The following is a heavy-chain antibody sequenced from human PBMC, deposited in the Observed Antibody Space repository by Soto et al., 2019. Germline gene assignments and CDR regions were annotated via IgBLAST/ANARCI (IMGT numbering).Heavy chain of an antibody. Sequence: PGGSLRLSCAASGFTFSSYAMSWVRQAPGKGLEWVSAISGSGGSTYYADSVKGRFTISRDNSKNTLYLQMNSLRAEDTAVYYCAKGITMVRAPYGMDVWGQGTTVTVSS. CDR1: GFTFSSYA. D-gene: IGHD3-10*01. V-gene: IGHV3-23*01. CDR2: ISGSGGST. J-gene: IGHJ6*02. CDR3: AKGITMVRAPYGMDV.